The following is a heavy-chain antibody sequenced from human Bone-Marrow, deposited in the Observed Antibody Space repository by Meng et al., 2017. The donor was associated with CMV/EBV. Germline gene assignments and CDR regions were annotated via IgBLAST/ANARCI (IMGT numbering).Heavy chain of an antibody. CDR1: GASLSGFC. CDR3: ARPGPGTLGGGLDP. V-gene: IGHV4-4*08. Sequence: SETLSLTCTVSGASLSGFCWSWIRQPPGMALEYIGFISQSGSTNYNPSLKSRVTMSVDSSKNPFSLNLTTVTASDTAVYYCARPGPGTLGGGLDPWGQGTLVTVSS. CDR2: ISQSGST. D-gene: IGHD3-10*01. J-gene: IGHJ5*02.